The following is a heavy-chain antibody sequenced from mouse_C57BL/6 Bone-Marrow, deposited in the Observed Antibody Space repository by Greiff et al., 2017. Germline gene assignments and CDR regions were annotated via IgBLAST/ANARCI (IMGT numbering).Heavy chain of an antibody. CDR3: ASGGDDGFDY. CDR2: IDPSDSYT. D-gene: IGHD2-2*01. J-gene: IGHJ2*01. Sequence: QVQLQQPGAELVKPGASVKLSCKASGYTFTSYWMQWVQQSPGQGLEWIGEIDPSDSYTNYNQKFKGKATSTVDTSSSTAYMQLSSLTSGDSAVYYCASGGDDGFDYGGQGTTLTVSS. V-gene: IGHV1-50*01. CDR1: GYTFTSYW.